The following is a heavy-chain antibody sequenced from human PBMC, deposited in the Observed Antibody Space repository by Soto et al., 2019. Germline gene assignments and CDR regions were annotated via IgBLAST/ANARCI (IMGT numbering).Heavy chain of an antibody. D-gene: IGHD1-26*01. J-gene: IGHJ5*02. Sequence: QVQLVQSGAEVKKPGASVKVSCKASGYTFTSYGISWVRQAPGQGLEWMGRISAYNVNTNYAQKLQGRVTMTTDTSTITAHMELRSLRSDDTAVYYCARVVGALGHWYDPWGQGTLVTVSS. CDR3: ARVVGALGHWYDP. CDR2: ISAYNVNT. V-gene: IGHV1-18*01. CDR1: GYTFTSYG.